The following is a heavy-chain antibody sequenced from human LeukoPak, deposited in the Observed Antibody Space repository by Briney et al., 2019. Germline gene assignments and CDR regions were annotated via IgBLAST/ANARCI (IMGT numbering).Heavy chain of an antibody. CDR2: ISYDGSNK. Sequence: GGSLRLSCAASGFTFSSYAMHWVRQAPGKGLEWVAVISYDGSNKYYADSVKGRFTISRDNSKNALYLQMNSLRAEDTAVYYCASPNSSSWYRSAEYFQHWGQGTLVTVSS. CDR3: ASPNSSSWYRSAEYFQH. CDR1: GFTFSSYA. J-gene: IGHJ1*01. V-gene: IGHV3-30-3*01. D-gene: IGHD6-13*01.